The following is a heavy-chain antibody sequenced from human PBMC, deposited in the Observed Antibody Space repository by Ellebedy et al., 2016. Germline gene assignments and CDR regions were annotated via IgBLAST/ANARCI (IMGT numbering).Heavy chain of an antibody. J-gene: IGHJ6*02. Sequence: ETLSLTCTVSGGSISSTYWSWIRQPPGKGLEWVSAISGSGGGTYYADSVKGRFTISRDNSKNTLSLQMNSLRAEDTAVYYCAKDRGGTYYYYAMDVWGQGTTVTVSS. CDR2: ISGSGGGT. V-gene: IGHV3-23*01. CDR1: GGSISSTY. CDR3: AKDRGGTYYYYAMDV.